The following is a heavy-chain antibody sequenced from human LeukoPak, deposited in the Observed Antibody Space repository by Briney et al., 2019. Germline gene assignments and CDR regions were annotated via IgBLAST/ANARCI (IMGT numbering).Heavy chain of an antibody. CDR2: ISGSGGST. D-gene: IGHD4-17*01. V-gene: IGHV3-23*01. CDR3: AKDRTVTTGAFNI. CDR1: GFTFSSYG. J-gene: IGHJ3*02. Sequence: GTLRLSCAASGFTFSSYGMSWVRQAPGKGLEWVSAISGSGGSTYYADSVKGRFTISRDNSKNTLYLQMNSLRVEDTAVYYCAKDRTVTTGAFNIWGQGTMVTVSS.